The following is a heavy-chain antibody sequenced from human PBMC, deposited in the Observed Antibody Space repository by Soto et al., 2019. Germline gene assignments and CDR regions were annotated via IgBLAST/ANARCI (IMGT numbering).Heavy chain of an antibody. J-gene: IGHJ4*02. CDR2: IRSKAYGGTT. D-gene: IGHD3-3*01. CDR3: TRAPSDFWSGYYFDY. V-gene: IGHV3-49*04. CDR1: GFTFGDYA. Sequence: GGSLRLSCTASGFTFGDYAMSWVRQAPGKGLEWVGFIRSKAYGGTTEYAASVKGRFTISRDDSKSIAYLQMNSLKTEDTAVYYCTRAPSDFWSGYYFDYWGQGTLVTVSS.